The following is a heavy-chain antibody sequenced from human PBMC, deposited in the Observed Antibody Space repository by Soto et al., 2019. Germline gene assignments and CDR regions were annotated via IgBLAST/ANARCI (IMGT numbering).Heavy chain of an antibody. CDR3: ARDQEVGNAFDI. CDR1: GDSVSSNTAA. J-gene: IGHJ3*02. D-gene: IGHD1-1*01. Sequence: SQTLSLTCAISGDSVSSNTAAWSWIRQSPSRGLEWLGRTYYRSKWFNGYALSVKSRITINPDTSKNQFSLQLNSETPEDTALYYCARDQEVGNAFDIWGQGTLVTVSS. V-gene: IGHV6-1*01. CDR2: TYYRSKWFN.